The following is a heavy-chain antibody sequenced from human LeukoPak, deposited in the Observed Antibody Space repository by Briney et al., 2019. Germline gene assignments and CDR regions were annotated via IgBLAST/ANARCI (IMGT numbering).Heavy chain of an antibody. V-gene: IGHV3-21*01. Sequence: GGSLRLSCAASGFTFSSYTMMWVRQAPGKGLEYVSSIISSSSRIFYADSVRGRFTISRDNAKNSLYLQMNSLRAEDTAVYYCARVPVGYQGYSSAWYTDYWGQGTLASVSS. CDR3: ARVPVGYQGYSSAWYTDY. D-gene: IGHD6-19*01. J-gene: IGHJ4*02. CDR1: GFTFSSYT. CDR2: IISSSSRI.